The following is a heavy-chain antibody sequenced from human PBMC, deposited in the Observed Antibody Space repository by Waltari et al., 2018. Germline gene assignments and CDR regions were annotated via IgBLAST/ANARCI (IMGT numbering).Heavy chain of an antibody. CDR1: GYTFTGYY. D-gene: IGHD6-13*01. CDR3: ATGVAVAGKEGYYGMDV. V-gene: IGHV1-2*02. Sequence: QVHLVQSGAEVKKPGASVKVSCKASGYTFTGYYIHWVRQAPGQGLEWMGWINPNSGGTNYGQKFQGGVTMTRDTSLSTAYMELSSLRSDDTALYYCATGVAVAGKEGYYGMDVWGQGTTVIVSS. J-gene: IGHJ6*02. CDR2: INPNSGGT.